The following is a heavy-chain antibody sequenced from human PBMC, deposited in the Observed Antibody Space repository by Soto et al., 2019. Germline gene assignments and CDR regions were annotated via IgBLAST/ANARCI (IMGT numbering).Heavy chain of an antibody. D-gene: IGHD1-7*01. CDR2: ISDSGGST. J-gene: IGHJ4*02. CDR1: GFTLSSYA. V-gene: IGHV3-23*01. Sequence: PGGSLRLSCAASGFTLSSYAMSWVRQAPGKGLEWVSGISDSGGSTYYADSVKGRFTISRDNSKNTIFLHMDSLRAEDTAVYYCAKDRNYPRDQFHYWGQGTLVTAPQ. CDR3: AKDRNYPRDQFHY.